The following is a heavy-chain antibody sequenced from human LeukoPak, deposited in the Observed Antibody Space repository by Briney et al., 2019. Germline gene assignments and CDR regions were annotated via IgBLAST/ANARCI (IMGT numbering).Heavy chain of an antibody. J-gene: IGHJ4*02. CDR2: ISAYNGNT. CDR3: ARALPYDFWSGYQDY. CDR1: GYTLRSYG. V-gene: IGHV1-18*01. Sequence: ASVKVSCKASGYTLRSYGVSWVRQAPGQGLEWMGCISAYNGNTNSAQNFQGRVTMTTDTSTNTAYMELRSLRSDDTAIYYCARALPYDFWSGYQDYWGQGTLVTVSS. D-gene: IGHD3-3*01.